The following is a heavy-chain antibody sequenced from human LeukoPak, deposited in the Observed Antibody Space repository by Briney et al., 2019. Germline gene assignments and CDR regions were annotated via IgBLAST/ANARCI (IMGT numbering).Heavy chain of an antibody. D-gene: IGHD6-13*01. V-gene: IGHV1-2*02. CDR3: ARGFSSWYLSPYYFEY. Sequence: ASVKVSCKASGYTFTGYYMHWVRQAPGQGLEWMGWINTNSGGTNYAQKFQGRVTMTSDTSISTAYMGLSRLRSDDTAVYYCARGFSSWYLSPYYFEYWGQGTLVTVSS. CDR2: INTNSGGT. J-gene: IGHJ4*02. CDR1: GYTFTGYY.